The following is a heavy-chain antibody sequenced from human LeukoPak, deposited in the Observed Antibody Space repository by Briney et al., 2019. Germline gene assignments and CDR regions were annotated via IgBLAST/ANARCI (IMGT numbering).Heavy chain of an antibody. CDR2: ISRTGNTI. V-gene: IGHV3-11*01. CDR1: GFTFTDSA. Sequence: GESLRLSCAGSGFTFTDSAINWVRQAPGKGLEWLSYISRTGNTIYYRDSVKGRFTISRDNANNLLHLQMDNLRAEDTAVYYCARDLGSSTVTTAFDYWGQGTLVTVSS. D-gene: IGHD4-17*01. J-gene: IGHJ4*02. CDR3: ARDLGSSTVTTAFDY.